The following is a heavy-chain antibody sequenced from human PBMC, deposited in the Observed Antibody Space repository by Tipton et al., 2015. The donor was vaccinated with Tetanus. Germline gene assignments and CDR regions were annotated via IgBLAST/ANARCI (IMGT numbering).Heavy chain of an antibody. D-gene: IGHD6-13*01. CDR1: GGSISSYY. V-gene: IGHV4-59*01. CDR3: ARSEQQLVRGYYYYYYMDV. CDR2: IDYSGST. J-gene: IGHJ6*03. Sequence: LRLSCTVSGGSISSYYWSWVRQPPGKGLEWIGYIDYSGSTNYNPSLKSRVTISVDTSKNQFSLKLSSVTAADTAVYYCARSEQQLVRGYYYYYYMDVWGKGTTVTVSS.